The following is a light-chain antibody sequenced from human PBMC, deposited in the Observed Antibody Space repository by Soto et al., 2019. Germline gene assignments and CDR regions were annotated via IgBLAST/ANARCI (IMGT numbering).Light chain of an antibody. V-gene: IGLV2-18*02. J-gene: IGLJ2*01. CDR1: SSDVGTYNL. Sequence: QSALTQPPSVSGSPGQSVTISCTGTSSDVGTYNLVSWYQQPPGTAPKLMIYEVSNRPSGVPDRFSGSKSVNTASLTISGLQAEDEADYYCSSYTSSSTVVFGAGTKLTVL. CDR3: SSYTSSSTVV. CDR2: EVS.